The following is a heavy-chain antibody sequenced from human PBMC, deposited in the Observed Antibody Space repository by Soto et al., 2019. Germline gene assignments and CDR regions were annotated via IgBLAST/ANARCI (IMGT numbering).Heavy chain of an antibody. CDR2: ISYDGSNK. Sequence: SLRLSCAASGFTFSSYGMHWVRQAPGKGLEWVAVISYDGSNKYYADSVKGRFTISRDNSKNTLYLQMNSLRAEDTAVYYCAKDWKDWGQGTLVTVSS. CDR1: GFTFSSYG. D-gene: IGHD1-1*01. V-gene: IGHV3-30*18. J-gene: IGHJ4*02. CDR3: AKDWKD.